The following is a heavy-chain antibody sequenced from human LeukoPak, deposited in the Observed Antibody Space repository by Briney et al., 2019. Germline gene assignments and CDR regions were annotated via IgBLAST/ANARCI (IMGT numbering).Heavy chain of an antibody. CDR1: GFTFSSYS. V-gene: IGHV3-21*01. CDR3: ASYRIAAAGAFDI. J-gene: IGHJ3*02. Sequence: PGGSLRLSCAASGFTFSSYSMNWVRQAPGKGLEWVSSISSSSSYIYYADSVKGRFTISRDNAKNSLYLQMNSLRAEDTAVYYCASYRIAAAGAFDIWGQGTMVTVSS. D-gene: IGHD6-13*01. CDR2: ISSSSSYI.